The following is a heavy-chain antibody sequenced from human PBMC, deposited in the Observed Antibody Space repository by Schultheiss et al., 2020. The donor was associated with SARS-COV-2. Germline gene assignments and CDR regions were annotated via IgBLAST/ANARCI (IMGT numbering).Heavy chain of an antibody. CDR2: IKQDGSEK. CDR3: ARTSTSGVRTSSSALWGDY. CDR1: GFTFSSYW. V-gene: IGHV3-7*03. Sequence: GESLKISCAASGFTFSSYWMSWVRQAPGKGLEWVANIKQDGSEKYYVDSVKGRFTISRDNAKNSLYLQMNSLRAEDTAVYYCARTSTSGVRTSSSALWGDYWGQGTLVTVSS. D-gene: IGHD6-6*01. J-gene: IGHJ4*02.